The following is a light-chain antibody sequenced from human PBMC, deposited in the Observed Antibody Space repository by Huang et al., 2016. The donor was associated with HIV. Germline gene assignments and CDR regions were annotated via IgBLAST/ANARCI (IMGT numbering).Light chain of an antibody. CDR2: AAS. Sequence: DIQMTQSPSSLSASVGDRVTITCRASQTISIYLNWYQQRPGKSPKVLIYAASSLESGVPSRFGGSGSGTDFTLTISSLQPEDFSTYYCQQSYSVPPTFGPGTKVNIK. CDR1: QTISIY. V-gene: IGKV1-39*01. CDR3: QQSYSVPPT. J-gene: IGKJ3*01.